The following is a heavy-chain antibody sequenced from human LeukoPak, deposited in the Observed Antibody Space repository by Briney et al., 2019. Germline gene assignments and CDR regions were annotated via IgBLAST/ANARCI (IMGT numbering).Heavy chain of an antibody. CDR3: ASTVVVTAWEEYYFDY. CDR2: IIPIFCTA. J-gene: IGHJ4*02. V-gene: IGHV1-69*05. CDR1: GGTFSSYA. D-gene: IGHD2-21*02. Sequence: SVKVSCKASGGTFSSYAISWVRQAPGQGLEWMGGIIPIFCTANYAQKFQGRVTITTDESTSTAYMELSSLRSEDTAVYYCASTVVVTAWEEYYFDYWGQGTLVTVSS.